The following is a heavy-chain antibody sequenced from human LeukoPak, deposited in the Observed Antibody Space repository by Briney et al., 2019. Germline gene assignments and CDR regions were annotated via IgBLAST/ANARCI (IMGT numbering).Heavy chain of an antibody. D-gene: IGHD3-16*01. CDR2: VYHSGST. J-gene: IGHJ5*02. V-gene: IGHV4-38-2*02. CDR1: GYSLSSGYY. CDR3: ARLTAGIIGYLFDP. Sequence: SETLSLTCTVSGYSLSSGYYWGWIRQPPQKGLQWIANVYHSGSTYYNPSLKSRVTISVDTSKNQFSLKLSSVTAADTAVYYCARLTAGIIGYLFDPWGQGTLVTVSS.